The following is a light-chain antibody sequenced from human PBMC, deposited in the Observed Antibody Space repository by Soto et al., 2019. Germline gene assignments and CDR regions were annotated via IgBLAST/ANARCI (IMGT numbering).Light chain of an antibody. Sequence: GDTITISCRASQNIERYLNWYQKKEGRAPQLLMFAAANLESGVPSRFRGSGSGTDFTLTISSLQPEDVATYYCQQTHSTIHSFGQGTKVHIK. CDR2: AAA. CDR3: QQTHSTIHS. CDR1: QNIERY. V-gene: IGKV1-39*01. J-gene: IGKJ2*01.